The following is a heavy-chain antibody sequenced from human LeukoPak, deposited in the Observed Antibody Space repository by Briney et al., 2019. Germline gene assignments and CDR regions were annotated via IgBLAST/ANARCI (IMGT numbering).Heavy chain of an antibody. Sequence: GGSLRLSCAASGFTFSSYGMSWVRQAPGKGLEWVSAISGSGGSTYYADSVKGRFTISRDNSKNTLYLQMNSLRAEDTAVYYCARDSTYCSSNICYSFRQYYYYMDVWGKGTTVTVSS. CDR2: ISGSGGST. J-gene: IGHJ6*03. CDR1: GFTFSSYG. V-gene: IGHV3-23*01. CDR3: ARDSTYCSSNICYSFRQYYYYMDV. D-gene: IGHD2-2*01.